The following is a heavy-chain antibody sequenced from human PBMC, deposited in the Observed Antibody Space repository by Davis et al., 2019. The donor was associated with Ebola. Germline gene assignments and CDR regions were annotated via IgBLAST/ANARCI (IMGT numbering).Heavy chain of an antibody. CDR2: TNGDGSST. CDR3: ARDSLEGDMPDAFDI. Sequence: GESLKISCAASGFTFSSYWMHWVRQAPGKGLMWVSRTNGDGSSTSYADSVKGRFTISRDNAKNTLYLQMNSLRAEDTAVYYCARDSLEGDMPDAFDIWGQGTMVTVSS. CDR1: GFTFSSYW. D-gene: IGHD2-2*01. J-gene: IGHJ3*02. V-gene: IGHV3-74*01.